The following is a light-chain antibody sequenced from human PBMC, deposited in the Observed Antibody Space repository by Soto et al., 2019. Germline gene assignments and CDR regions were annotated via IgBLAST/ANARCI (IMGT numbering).Light chain of an antibody. Sequence: DIQMTQSRSTLSSSVGDIFTITCRASQGISSYLAWYQQKPGKAPKLLIYAASTLQTGVPSRFSGSGSGTDFSLTISSLHPEDVATYYCQQVDSYPRTFGQGTKVDIK. CDR2: AAS. CDR3: QQVDSYPRT. V-gene: IGKV1-9*01. CDR1: QGISSY. J-gene: IGKJ1*01.